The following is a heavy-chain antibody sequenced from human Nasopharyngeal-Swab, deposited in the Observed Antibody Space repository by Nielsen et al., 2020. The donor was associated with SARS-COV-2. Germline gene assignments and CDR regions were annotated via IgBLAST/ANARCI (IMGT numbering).Heavy chain of an antibody. Sequence: VRQAPGKGLEWVSTITAGGVTTYYADSVKGRFTISRDNSKNTLYLEMNSLRAEDTAVYYCAKVAGSCGSPSCPGDYWGQGTLVTVSS. CDR2: ITAGGVTT. V-gene: IGHV3-23*01. D-gene: IGHD2-2*03. CDR3: AKVAGSCGSPSCPGDY. J-gene: IGHJ4*02.